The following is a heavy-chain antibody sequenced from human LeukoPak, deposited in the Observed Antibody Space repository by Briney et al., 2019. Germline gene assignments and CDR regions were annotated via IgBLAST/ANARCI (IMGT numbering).Heavy chain of an antibody. CDR3: ARGWCSTTTCYLPDY. J-gene: IGHJ4*02. CDR1: GGSMNSSY. V-gene: IGHV4-4*07. D-gene: IGHD2-2*01. CDR2: IYASGSS. Sequence: SETLSLTCTVSGGSMNSSYWSWIRQPAGKGLEWIGRIYASGSSNYNPSLKSRLTISIDNSKNQFSLKLTSVTAADTAVYYCARGWCSTTTCYLPDYWGQGTLVTVSS.